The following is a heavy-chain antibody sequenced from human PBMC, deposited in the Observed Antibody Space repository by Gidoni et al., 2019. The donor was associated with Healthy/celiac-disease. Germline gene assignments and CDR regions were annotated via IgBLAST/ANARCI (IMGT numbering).Heavy chain of an antibody. CDR3: ARGLPYMVRGPISYPH. J-gene: IGHJ4*02. Sequence: QVQLPQWGAGLWPPSETLYLTCAVNGGSFSGYYWSCIRQPPGKGLAWIGEINHSGSTNYTPSLKSRVTLSVDTSTSQFARKLISVTAAYTAVYYCARGLPYMVRGPISYPHWGQGTRVTVSS. V-gene: IGHV4-34*01. CDR1: GGSFSGYY. CDR2: INHSGST. D-gene: IGHD3-10*01.